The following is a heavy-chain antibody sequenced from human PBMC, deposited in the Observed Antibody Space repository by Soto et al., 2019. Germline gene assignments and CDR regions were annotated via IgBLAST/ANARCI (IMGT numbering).Heavy chain of an antibody. CDR3: VRAPYYNFWSGFYDNWFDP. J-gene: IGHJ5*02. V-gene: IGHV4-59*01. CDR2: IYYTGSA. D-gene: IGHD3-3*01. Sequence: SETLSLTCTVSGGSLNTYYWSWIRQPPGKGLEWIGYIYYTGSADYNPSLKSRVTMSVDTSKNQLSLRLTSVTAADTAVYYCVRAPYYNFWSGFYDNWFDPWGQGLLVTVSS. CDR1: GGSLNTYY.